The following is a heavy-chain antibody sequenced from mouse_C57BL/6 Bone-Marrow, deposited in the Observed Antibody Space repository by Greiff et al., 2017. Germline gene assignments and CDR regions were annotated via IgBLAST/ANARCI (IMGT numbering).Heavy chain of an antibody. V-gene: IGHV5-6*01. D-gene: IGHD3-1*01. CDR1: GFTFSSYG. J-gene: IGHJ4*01. CDR3: ASQELGYAMDY. CDR2: ISSGGSYT. Sequence: EVQLVESGGDLVKPGGSLKLSCAASGFTFSSYGMSWVRQTPDQRLEWVATISSGGSYTYYPDSVKGRFTISRDNAKNTLYLQMSSLKSEDTAMYYCASQELGYAMDYWGQGTSVTVSS.